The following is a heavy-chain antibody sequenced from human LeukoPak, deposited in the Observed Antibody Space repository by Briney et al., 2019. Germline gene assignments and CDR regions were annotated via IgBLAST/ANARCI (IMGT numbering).Heavy chain of an antibody. V-gene: IGHV3-21*01. CDR1: GFTFSTYS. CDR3: ARHYYDSSGQFLYAFDI. Sequence: GGSLRLSCAASGFTFSTYSMNWVRQPPGKGLEWVSSMSSSGGSLYYADSVKGRFTISRDNAKNSLYLQMNSLRAEDTAVYSCARHYYDSSGQFLYAFDIWGQGTMVTVSS. J-gene: IGHJ3*02. D-gene: IGHD3-22*01. CDR2: MSSSGGSL.